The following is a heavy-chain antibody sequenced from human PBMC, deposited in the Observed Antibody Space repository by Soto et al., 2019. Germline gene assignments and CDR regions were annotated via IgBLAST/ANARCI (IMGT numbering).Heavy chain of an antibody. CDR1: GFTFSSYG. Sequence: QVQLVESGGGVVQPGRSLRLSCLASGFTFSSYGMHWVRQAPGKGLEWVAVIWYDGSNKYYADSVKGRFTISRDNSKNTLYPQLQSMRAEDTAVYYCARRHSSSWSLYFDYWGQGTLVTVSS. CDR3: ARRHSSSWSLYFDY. CDR2: IWYDGSNK. V-gene: IGHV3-33*01. D-gene: IGHD6-13*01. J-gene: IGHJ4*02.